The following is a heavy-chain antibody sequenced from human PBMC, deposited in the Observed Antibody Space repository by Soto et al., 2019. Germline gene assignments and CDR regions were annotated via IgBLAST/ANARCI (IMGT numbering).Heavy chain of an antibody. V-gene: IGHV3-33*01. J-gene: IGHJ4*02. CDR1: GFTFSSYG. Sequence: QVQLVESGGGVVQPGRSLRLSCAASGFTFSSYGMHWVRQAPGKGLEWVAVIWYDGSNKYYADSVKGRFTISRDNSKNTLCLQMNSLRAEDTAVYYCARDADGPSRHGDYWGQGTLVTVSS. CDR2: IWYDGSNK. CDR3: ARDADGPSRHGDY.